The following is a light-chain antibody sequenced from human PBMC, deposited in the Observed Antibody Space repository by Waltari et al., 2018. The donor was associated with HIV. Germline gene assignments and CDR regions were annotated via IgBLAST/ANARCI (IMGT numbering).Light chain of an antibody. V-gene: IGKV3-20*01. CDR1: QSVNSIY. CDR3: QQYGTSPLT. J-gene: IGKJ4*01. CDR2: AAS. Sequence: EIVLTQSPGTLSLSPGERATLSCTASQSVNSIYSAWYQQRRGQAPRLLIQAASSRATDIPDRFSGSGSGTDFTLTISRLEPEDSAVYYCQQYGTSPLTFGGGTKVEIK.